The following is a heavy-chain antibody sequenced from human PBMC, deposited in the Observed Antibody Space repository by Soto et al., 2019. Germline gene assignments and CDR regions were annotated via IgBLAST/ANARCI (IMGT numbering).Heavy chain of an antibody. D-gene: IGHD6-19*01. CDR1: GFTFSSYA. V-gene: IGHV3-23*01. CDR3: AKAAGGAVAGTGGDDY. CDR2: ISGSGGST. Sequence: EVQLLESGGGLVQPGGSLRLSCAASGFTFSSYAMSWVRQAPGKGLEWVSGISGSGGSTYYADSVKGRFTISRDNSKNRLYLQMNSLRAEDTAVYYCAKAAGGAVAGTGGDDYWGQGTLVTVSS. J-gene: IGHJ4*02.